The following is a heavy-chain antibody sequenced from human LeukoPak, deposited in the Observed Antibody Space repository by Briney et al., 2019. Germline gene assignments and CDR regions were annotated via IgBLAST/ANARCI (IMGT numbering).Heavy chain of an antibody. CDR2: ISAYNGNT. Sequence: ASVKVSCKASGYTLTSYGISWVRQAPGQGLEWMGWISAYNGNTNYAQKLQGRVTMTTDTSTSTAYMELRSLRSDDTAVYYCARDHGPSGWSNWFDPWGQGTLVTVSS. V-gene: IGHV1-18*01. J-gene: IGHJ5*02. CDR1: GYTLTSYG. CDR3: ARDHGPSGWSNWFDP. D-gene: IGHD6-19*01.